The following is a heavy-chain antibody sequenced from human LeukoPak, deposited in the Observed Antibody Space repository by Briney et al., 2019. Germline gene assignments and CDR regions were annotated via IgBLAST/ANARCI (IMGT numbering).Heavy chain of an antibody. CDR3: ARDKPQYYYDSSGSFDY. J-gene: IGHJ4*02. CDR2: IIPIFGTA. V-gene: IGHV1-69*13. CDR1: GGTSSSYA. Sequence: ASVKVSCKASGGTSSSYAISWVRQAPGQGLEWMGGIIPIFGTANYAQKFQGRVTITADESTSTAYMELSSLRSEDTAVYYCARDKPQYYYDSSGSFDYWGQGTLVTVSS. D-gene: IGHD3-22*01.